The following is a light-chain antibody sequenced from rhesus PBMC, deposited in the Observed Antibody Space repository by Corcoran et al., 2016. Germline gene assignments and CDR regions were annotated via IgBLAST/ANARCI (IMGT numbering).Light chain of an antibody. CDR2: GVN. CDR3: SSFSTRSTYI. Sequence: QAAPTQPPSVSGSPGQSVTISCTGTSSDVGAYNDVSWYQQHPGKAPKLMIFGVNKRPSGVSDRFSGSKSGNTASLTISRLQAEDDSDYYCSSFSTRSTYIFGTGTRLTVL. J-gene: IGLJ1*01. V-gene: IGLV2S7*01. CDR1: SSDVGAYND.